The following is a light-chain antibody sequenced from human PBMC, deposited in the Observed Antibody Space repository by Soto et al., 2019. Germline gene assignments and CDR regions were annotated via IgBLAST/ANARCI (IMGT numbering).Light chain of an antibody. Sequence: DIQLTQSPSFLSASVGDRVTITCRASQGVSSFLAWYQKKPGKAPELLIYAASTLQSGVPSRFSGSGSGTEFTLTISSLQSEDFATYYCQQLSSYPITFGQGTRLEIK. CDR1: QGVSSF. CDR2: AAS. V-gene: IGKV1-9*01. CDR3: QQLSSYPIT. J-gene: IGKJ5*01.